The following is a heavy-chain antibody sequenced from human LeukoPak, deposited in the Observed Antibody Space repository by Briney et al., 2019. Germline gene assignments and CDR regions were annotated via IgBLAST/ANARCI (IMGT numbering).Heavy chain of an antibody. CDR2: IDGGGNT. CDR1: GFTFSDSA. J-gene: IGHJ2*01. D-gene: IGHD1-1*01. V-gene: IGHV3-23*01. CDR3: ARGNDDWFFDL. Sequence: GGSLRLSCAASGFTFSDSAMSWVRQAPGKGLEWVSLIDGGGNTYSADSVKGRFTTSRDNSKNTLYLQMNSLRAEDTAVYYCARGNDDWFFDLWGRGTLVTVSS.